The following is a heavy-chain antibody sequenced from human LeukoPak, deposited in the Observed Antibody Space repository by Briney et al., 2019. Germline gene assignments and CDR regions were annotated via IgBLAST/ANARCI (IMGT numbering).Heavy chain of an antibody. CDR3: ARDKYYYGSGSRPLDY. Sequence: ASVKVSCKASGYTSTGYYMHWVRQAPGQGLEWMGRINPNSGGTNYAQKFQGRVTMTRDTSISTAYMELSRLRSDDTAVYYCARDKYYYGSGSRPLDYWGQGTLVTVSS. J-gene: IGHJ4*02. CDR1: GYTSTGYY. CDR2: INPNSGGT. V-gene: IGHV1-2*06. D-gene: IGHD3-10*01.